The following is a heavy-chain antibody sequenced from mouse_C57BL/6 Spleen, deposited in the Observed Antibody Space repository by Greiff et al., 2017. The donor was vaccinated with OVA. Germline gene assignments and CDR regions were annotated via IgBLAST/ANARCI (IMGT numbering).Heavy chain of an antibody. Sequence: EVHLVESEGGLVQPGSSMKLSCTASGFTFSDYYMAWVRQVPEKGLEWVANINYDGSSTYYMDSLKSRFIISRDNAKNILYLQMSSLKSEDTATYDCARAPSYDYEGGFDYGGQGTTLTVSS. CDR2: INYDGSST. CDR1: GFTFSDYY. V-gene: IGHV5-16*01. D-gene: IGHD2-4*01. CDR3: ARAPSYDYEGGFDY. J-gene: IGHJ2*01.